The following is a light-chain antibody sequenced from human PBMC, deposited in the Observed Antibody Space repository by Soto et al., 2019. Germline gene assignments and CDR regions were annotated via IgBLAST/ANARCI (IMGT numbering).Light chain of an antibody. Sequence: IVFAQSPATLSLSPGARTTLSCRASQSVSSYLAWYQQKPGQAPRLLSYDASDRATGIPGRFSGSGSGTDFTLTISSLEPEDFAVYYCQQHSNWPPITFGQGTRLEIK. J-gene: IGKJ5*01. CDR3: QQHSNWPPIT. CDR2: DAS. CDR1: QSVSSY. V-gene: IGKV3-11*01.